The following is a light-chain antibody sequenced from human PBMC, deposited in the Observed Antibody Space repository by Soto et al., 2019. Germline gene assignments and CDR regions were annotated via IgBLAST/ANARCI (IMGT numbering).Light chain of an antibody. CDR2: DAS. CDR3: QHRSNWPSVT. V-gene: IGKV3-11*01. Sequence: IVLTQSPATLSLSPGDRATLSCRASQSVTTSLAWYQLQPGQAPRLLLYDASNRATGIPARFSGSGSGTHFTLTISSLEPEDFAVYYCQHRSNWPSVTFGGGTKLEIK. J-gene: IGKJ4*01. CDR1: QSVTTS.